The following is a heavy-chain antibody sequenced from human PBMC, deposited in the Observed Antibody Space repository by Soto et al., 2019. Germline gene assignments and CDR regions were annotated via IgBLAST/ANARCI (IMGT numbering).Heavy chain of an antibody. CDR3: ARHPDYGDYGWPYYYYYYMDV. CDR1: GGSISSYY. V-gene: IGHV4-59*08. J-gene: IGHJ6*03. D-gene: IGHD4-17*01. Sequence: QVQLQESGPGLVKPSETLSLTCTVSGGSISSYYWSWIRQPPGKGLEWIGYIYYSGSTNYNPSLESRVTMSVDTSKNQIALKLSSVTAADTAVYYCARHPDYGDYGWPYYYYYYMDVWGKGTTVTVSS. CDR2: IYYSGST.